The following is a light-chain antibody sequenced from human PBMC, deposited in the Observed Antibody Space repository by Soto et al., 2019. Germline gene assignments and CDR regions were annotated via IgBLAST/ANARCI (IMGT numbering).Light chain of an antibody. Sequence: EIVLTQSPGTLSLSPGERATLSCRASQSVTSGYLAWYQQQPNQAPRLLIYGASYRATDIPDRFSGGGSGTDFILTFSRLEPEDFAVYYCQHYSSSPPAITFGQGTRLEIK. V-gene: IGKV3-20*01. J-gene: IGKJ5*01. CDR2: GAS. CDR3: QHYSSSPPAIT. CDR1: QSVTSGY.